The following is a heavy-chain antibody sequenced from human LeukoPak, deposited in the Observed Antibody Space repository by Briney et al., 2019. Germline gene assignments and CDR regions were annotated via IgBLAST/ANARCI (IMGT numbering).Heavy chain of an antibody. J-gene: IGHJ4*02. V-gene: IGHV4-61*05. CDR3: ARLGASGSYWQLDY. D-gene: IGHD1-26*01. CDR2: IYYSGST. Sequence: SETLSLTCTVSGGSISSSSYCWGWIRQPTGKGLEWIGYIYYSGSTNYNPSLKSRVTISVDTSKNQFSLKLSSVTAADTAVYYCARLGASGSYWQLDYWGQGTLVTVSS. CDR1: GGSISSSSYC.